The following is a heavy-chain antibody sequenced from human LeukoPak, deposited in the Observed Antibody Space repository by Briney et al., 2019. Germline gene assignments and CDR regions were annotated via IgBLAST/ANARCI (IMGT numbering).Heavy chain of an antibody. CDR2: INPNSGGT. J-gene: IGHJ6*03. CDR3: ARAGQDYYYYYYMDV. D-gene: IGHD2-8*02. Sequence: GASVKVSCKASGYTFTGYYMHWVRQAPEQGLEWMGWINPNSGGTNYAQKFQGRVTMTRDTSISTAYMELSRLRSDDTAVYYCARAGQDYYYYYYMDVWGKGTTVTVSS. V-gene: IGHV1-2*02. CDR1: GYTFTGYY.